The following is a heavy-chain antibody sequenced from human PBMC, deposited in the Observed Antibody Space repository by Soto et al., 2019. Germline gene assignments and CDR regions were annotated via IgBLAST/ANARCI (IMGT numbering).Heavy chain of an antibody. CDR2: VGGGGGTT. Sequence: GGSLGLSCTASGFSFSSYAMSWVRQAPGGGMEWVSLVGGGGGTTFSADSVKDRFTISRDNSKNTVYLQMSSLRPEDTAIYYCTKSQGPVGTVTRSVVSYSSFYFDLSGQGTQVTVAS. CDR1: GFSFSSYA. CDR3: TKSQGPVGTVTRSVVSYSSFYFDL. J-gene: IGHJ4*02. V-gene: IGHV3-23*01. D-gene: IGHD2-8*02.